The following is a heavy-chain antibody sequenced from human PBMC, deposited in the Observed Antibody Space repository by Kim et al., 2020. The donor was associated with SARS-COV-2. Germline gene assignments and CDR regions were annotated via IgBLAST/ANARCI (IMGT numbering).Heavy chain of an antibody. Sequence: SETLSLTCAVYGGSFSGDDWSWIRQPPGKGLEWIGEINHSGSTNYNPSLKSRVTISVDTYKNQFSLKLSSVTAADTAVYYCARVGRFLEWLLSNHYYYSMDVWGKGTTVTVSS. V-gene: IGHV4-34*01. D-gene: IGHD3-3*01. CDR3: ARVGRFLEWLLSNHYYYSMDV. CDR2: INHSGST. CDR1: GGSFSGDD. J-gene: IGHJ6*03.